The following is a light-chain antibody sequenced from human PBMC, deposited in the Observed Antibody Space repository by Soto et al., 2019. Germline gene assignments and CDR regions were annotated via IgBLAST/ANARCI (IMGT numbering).Light chain of an antibody. J-gene: IGLJ1*01. CDR3: CSYAGSYV. Sequence: QSALTQPRSVSGSPGQTVTISCTGTSSDVGGYKYVSWYQQHPGKAPKLTIYDVSKRPSGVPDRFSGSKSGNTASLTISGLQTEDEADYYCCSYAGSYVFGTGTKVTVL. V-gene: IGLV2-11*01. CDR2: DVS. CDR1: SSDVGGYKY.